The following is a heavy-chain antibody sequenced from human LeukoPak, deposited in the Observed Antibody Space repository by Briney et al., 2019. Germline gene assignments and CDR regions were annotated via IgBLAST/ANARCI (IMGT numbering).Heavy chain of an antibody. CDR1: GFTFSTYN. V-gene: IGHV3-21*04. J-gene: IGHJ4*02. Sequence: GGSLRLSCAASGFTFSTYNMNWVRQAPGKGLEWVSSISGSSSYIYYADSVKGRFTISRDNAKNSLYLQMNSLRAEDTAVYYCAKRRCEFYGSGSYYCGAFDYWGQGTLVTVSS. CDR3: AKRRCEFYGSGSYYCGAFDY. D-gene: IGHD3-10*01. CDR2: ISGSSSYI.